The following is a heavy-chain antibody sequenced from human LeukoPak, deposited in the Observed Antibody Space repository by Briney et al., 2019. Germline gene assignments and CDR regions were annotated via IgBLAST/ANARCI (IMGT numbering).Heavy chain of an antibody. CDR3: ATRSTGVAATFDS. Sequence: SETLSLTCTVSGGSINFSYSSWIRQPPGKGLEWIGYIYYSGNSNYNPSLKSRVTISADTSKNEFSLKLSSVTAADTAIYYCATRSTGVAATFDSWGQGALVTVSS. D-gene: IGHD2-15*01. CDR1: GGSINFSY. J-gene: IGHJ4*02. V-gene: IGHV4-59*01. CDR2: IYYSGNS.